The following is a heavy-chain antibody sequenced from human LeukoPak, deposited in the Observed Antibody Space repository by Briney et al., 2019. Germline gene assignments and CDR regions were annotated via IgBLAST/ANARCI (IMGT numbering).Heavy chain of an antibody. CDR2: IYSSGST. CDR3: ARFTYDDHGKNHYLDY. J-gene: IGHJ4*02. V-gene: IGHV4-59*08. D-gene: IGHD4-17*01. Sequence: SETLSLTCTVSGGSITSYYWSWIRQPPGKGLEWIGYIYSSGSTNYNPSLKSRVTILVDPSKNQFPLRLSSVTAADTAVYYCARFTYDDHGKNHYLDYWGRGNLVTVSS. CDR1: GGSITSYY.